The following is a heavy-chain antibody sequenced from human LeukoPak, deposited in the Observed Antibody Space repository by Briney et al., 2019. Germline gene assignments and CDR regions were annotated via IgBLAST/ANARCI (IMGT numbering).Heavy chain of an antibody. J-gene: IGHJ4*02. CDR3: ARLSDYYDSSAKPAYYFDY. CDR1: GYSISSGYY. V-gene: IGHV4-38-2*01. CDR2: IYYSVST. Sequence: SETLSLTCAVSGYSISSGYYWGWIRQPPGKGLEWIGSIYYSVSTYYNPSLKSRVIISIDTSKNQLSLRLSSVTAADTAVYYCARLSDYYDSSAKPAYYFDYWGQGTLVTVSS. D-gene: IGHD3-22*01.